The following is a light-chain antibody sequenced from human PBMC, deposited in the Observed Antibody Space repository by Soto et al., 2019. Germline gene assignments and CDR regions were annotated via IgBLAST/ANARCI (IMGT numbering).Light chain of an antibody. CDR1: QSMSRY. Sequence: DIPMTQSPSSLSASVGDRVTITCRASQSMSRYLNWYQQKPGEAPKLLIYAASSLKSGVPSRFSGSGSGTDFTLTITNLQPEDFATYYCQQSSSSPWTFGQGIKVDFK. V-gene: IGKV1-39*01. CDR2: AAS. J-gene: IGKJ1*01. CDR3: QQSSSSPWT.